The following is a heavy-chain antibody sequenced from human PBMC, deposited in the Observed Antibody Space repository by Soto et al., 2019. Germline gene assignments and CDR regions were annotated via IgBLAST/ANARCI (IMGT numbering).Heavy chain of an antibody. J-gene: IGHJ4*02. Sequence: PSETLSLTCAVYGGSFSGYYWSWIRQPPGKGLEWIGEINHSGSTNYNPSLKSRVTISVDTSKNQFSLKLSSVTAADTAVYYCARGLYYDFWSGRGPFDYWGQGTLVTVSS. CDR1: GGSFSGYY. D-gene: IGHD3-3*01. V-gene: IGHV4-34*01. CDR3: ARGLYYDFWSGRGPFDY. CDR2: INHSGST.